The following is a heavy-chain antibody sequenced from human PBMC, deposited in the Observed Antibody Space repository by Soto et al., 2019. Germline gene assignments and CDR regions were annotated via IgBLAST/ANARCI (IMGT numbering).Heavy chain of an antibody. CDR1: GGSFSGCY. V-gene: IGHV4-34*01. Sequence: SDTLSLTCAVYGGSFSGCYWSWIRQPPGTGLEWIGEINHSGSTNYNPSIKSRVNISVDTSKNQFSLKLSSVTAPDTAVYECARGQLHILTGYYSTGVFYYWGQGTLVTVX. CDR2: INHSGST. CDR3: ARGQLHILTGYYSTGVFYY. J-gene: IGHJ4*02. D-gene: IGHD3-9*01.